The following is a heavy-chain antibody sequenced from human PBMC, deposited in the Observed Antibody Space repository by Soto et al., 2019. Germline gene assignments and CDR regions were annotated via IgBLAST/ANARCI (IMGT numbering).Heavy chain of an antibody. D-gene: IGHD3-16*01. Sequence: QVKLVQSGAEVKKPGSSVKVSCKASGGTFSSYTISWVRQAPGQGLEWMGRIIPILGIANYAQKFQGRVTITADKSTGTAYKELSSLRSEDTAVYYCARDPNYDYVWGSPSLDPWGQGTLVTVSS. CDR1: GGTFSSYT. J-gene: IGHJ5*02. CDR2: IIPILGIA. CDR3: ARDPNYDYVWGSPSLDP. V-gene: IGHV1-69*08.